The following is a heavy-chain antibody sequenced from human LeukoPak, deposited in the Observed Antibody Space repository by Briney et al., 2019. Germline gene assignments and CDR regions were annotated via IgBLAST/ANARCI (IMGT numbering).Heavy chain of an antibody. J-gene: IGHJ4*02. V-gene: IGHV3-9*01. Sequence: GRSLRLSCAASGFTFDDYAMHWVRQAPGKGLEWVSGISWNSGSIGYADSVKGRFTISRDTPKNTLYLQMNSLRVEDTAVHYCASWPVGWYGEDSWGQGTLVTVSS. D-gene: IGHD6-19*01. CDR1: GFTFDDYA. CDR2: ISWNSGSI. CDR3: ASWPVGWYGEDS.